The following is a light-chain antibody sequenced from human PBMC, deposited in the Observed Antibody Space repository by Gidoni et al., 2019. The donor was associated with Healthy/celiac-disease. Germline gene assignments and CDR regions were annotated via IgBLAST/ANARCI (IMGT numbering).Light chain of an antibody. CDR2: DAS. CDR1: QSVSSY. V-gene: IGKV3-11*01. Sequence: EIVLTQSPATLSLSPGERATLSCRASQSVSSYLAWYQQKPGQAPRLLIYDASNRATGIPARFSGSGSGTDFTLTSSSLEPEDLAVYYCQQRSNWPLAFGPETKVDIK. J-gene: IGKJ3*01. CDR3: QQRSNWPLA.